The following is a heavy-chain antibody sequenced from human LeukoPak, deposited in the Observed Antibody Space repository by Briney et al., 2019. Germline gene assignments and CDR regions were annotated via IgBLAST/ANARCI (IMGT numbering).Heavy chain of an antibody. CDR2: INHSGST. CDR3: ARAAYSNYVLVWFDP. D-gene: IGHD4-11*01. Sequence: SETLSLTCAVYGGSFSGYYWSWIRQPPGKGLEWIGEINHSGSTNYNPSLKSRVTISVGTSKNQFSLKLSSVTAADTAVYYCARAAYSNYVLVWFDPWGQGTLVTVSS. CDR1: GGSFSGYY. J-gene: IGHJ5*02. V-gene: IGHV4-34*01.